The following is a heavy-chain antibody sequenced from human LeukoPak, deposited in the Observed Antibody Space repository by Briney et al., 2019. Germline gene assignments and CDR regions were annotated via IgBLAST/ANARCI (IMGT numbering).Heavy chain of an antibody. CDR1: GFTFSSYA. D-gene: IGHD6-19*01. V-gene: IGHV3-30-3*01. CDR2: ISYDGSNK. Sequence: GSLRLSCAASGFTFSSYAMHWVRQAPGKGLEWVAVISYDGSNKYYADSVKGRFTISRDNSKNTLYLQMNSLRAEDTAVYYCARDIAVAGYYYYYYGMDVWGQGTTVTVSS. CDR3: ARDIAVAGYYYYYYGMDV. J-gene: IGHJ6*02.